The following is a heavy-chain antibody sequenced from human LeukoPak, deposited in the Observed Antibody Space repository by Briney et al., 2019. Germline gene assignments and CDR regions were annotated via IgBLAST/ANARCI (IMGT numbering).Heavy chain of an antibody. J-gene: IGHJ4*02. D-gene: IGHD2-15*01. V-gene: IGHV1-2*02. CDR2: INPNSGGT. CDR1: GYTFTGYY. Sequence: ASVKVSCKASGYTFTGYYMHWVRQAPGQGLEWMGWINPNSGGTNYAQKFQGRVTMTRDTSISTAYMELSRLRSDDTAVYYCARRYCSGGSCYRDSDYWGQGTLVTVSS. CDR3: ARRYCSGGSCYRDSDY.